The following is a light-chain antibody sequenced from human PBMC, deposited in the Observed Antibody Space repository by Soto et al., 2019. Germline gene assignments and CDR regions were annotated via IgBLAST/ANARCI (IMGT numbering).Light chain of an antibody. CDR3: QQYGDSPRS. J-gene: IGKJ1*01. CDR1: RSVSSDY. V-gene: IGKV3-20*01. Sequence: IVWTQAPGALSLSAGVKATLSCRPRRSVSSDYFAWHHQPPGQAPRLLFYPASRRATGTPDRFSVSASGTDFPPTISRLEPGYFAVYYCQQYGDSPRSFGQGTKVDIK. CDR2: PAS.